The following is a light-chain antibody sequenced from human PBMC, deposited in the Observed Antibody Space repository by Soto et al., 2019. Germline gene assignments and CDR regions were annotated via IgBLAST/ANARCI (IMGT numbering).Light chain of an antibody. CDR3: CSYAGTKV. CDR1: SSDVGRYNL. V-gene: IGLV2-23*01. Sequence: QSALTQPASVSGSPGQSITISCTGTSSDVGRYNLVSWYQQHPGKAPELMIYEDSKRPSGVSNRFSGSKSGNTASLTVSGLQAEDEADYYCCSYAGTKVFGGGTKLTVL. J-gene: IGLJ3*02. CDR2: EDS.